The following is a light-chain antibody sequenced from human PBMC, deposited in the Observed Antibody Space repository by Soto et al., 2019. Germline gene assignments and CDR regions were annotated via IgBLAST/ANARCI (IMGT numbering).Light chain of an antibody. V-gene: IGKV3-20*01. CDR2: GAS. Sequence: ESVLTQSPGTLSLSPGERATLSCRASQSVSSSYLARYQQKPGQAPRPLTYGASSRATGIPDRFSGSGSGTDFTLTISRLEPEEFAVYYCNQYDSSPLTFGGGTKVEIK. CDR1: QSVSSSY. J-gene: IGKJ4*01. CDR3: NQYDSSPLT.